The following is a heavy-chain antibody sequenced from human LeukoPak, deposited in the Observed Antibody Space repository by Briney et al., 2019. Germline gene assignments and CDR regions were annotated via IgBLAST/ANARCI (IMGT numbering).Heavy chain of an antibody. J-gene: IGHJ6*02. CDR3: ARYYYDSSGYYYYDYYGMDV. CDR1: GYTFTSYG. Sequence: GASVKVSCKASGYTFTSYGISWVRQAPGQGLEWMGWISAYNGNTNYAQKLQGRVTMTTDTSTSTAYMELRSLRSDDTAVYYCARYYYDSSGYYYYDYYGMDVWGQGTTVTVSS. CDR2: ISAYNGNT. V-gene: IGHV1-18*01. D-gene: IGHD3-22*01.